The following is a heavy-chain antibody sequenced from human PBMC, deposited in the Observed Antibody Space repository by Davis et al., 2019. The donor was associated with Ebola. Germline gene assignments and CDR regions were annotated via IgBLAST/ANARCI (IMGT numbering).Heavy chain of an antibody. D-gene: IGHD6-13*01. CDR3: ARDKTAAGNSKVGYYGMDV. CDR1: GFTFSSFD. Sequence: GESLKIPCAASGFTFSSFDLHWVRQVTGKGLEWVSAIGTAGDTYYPGSVKGRFTISRDNAKNSLYLQMNSLRAEDTAVYYCARDKTAAGNSKVGYYGMDVWGQGTTVTVSS. V-gene: IGHV3-13*01. CDR2: IGTAGDT. J-gene: IGHJ6*02.